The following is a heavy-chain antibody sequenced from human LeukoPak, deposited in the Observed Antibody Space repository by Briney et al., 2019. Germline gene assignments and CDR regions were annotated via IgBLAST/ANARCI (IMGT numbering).Heavy chain of an antibody. Sequence: PGGSLRLSCAASGFTFSSHAMTWVRQAPGKGLEWVSAVRDSGPTTFYADSVKGRFAISRDNSRNTLFLQMNSLRADDTAVYYCARPGCGGNCYYRMDVWGKGTTVTVSS. CDR1: GFTFSSHA. CDR3: ARPGCGGNCYYRMDV. V-gene: IGHV3-23*01. CDR2: VRDSGPTT. D-gene: IGHD2-21*01. J-gene: IGHJ6*04.